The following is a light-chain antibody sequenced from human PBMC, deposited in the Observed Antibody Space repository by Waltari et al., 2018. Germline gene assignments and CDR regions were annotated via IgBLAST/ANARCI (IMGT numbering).Light chain of an antibody. V-gene: IGLV2-23*02. J-gene: IGLJ2*01. CDR3: CSYAGRSSMI. CDR2: EVT. Sequence: QSALTQPASVSGSPGQSITISCTGGTSDIGKYNLVSWYMQNPGKAPKVISYEVTKRPSGISDRFSGSKSSNTASLTFSGLKVEDEADYYCCSYAGRSSMIFGGGTKVTVV. CDR1: TSDIGKYNL.